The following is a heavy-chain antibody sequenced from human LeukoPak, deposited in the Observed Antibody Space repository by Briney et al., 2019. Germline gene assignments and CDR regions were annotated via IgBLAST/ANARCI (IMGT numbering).Heavy chain of an antibody. CDR3: ARGMSNSPYYFYYYMDV. CDR2: INTNREKP. V-gene: IGHV7-4-1*02. CDR1: GYTFSSYT. D-gene: IGHD5-24*01. Sequence: GASVKVSCKASGYTFSSYTMNWVRQAPGQGLEWVGCINTNREKPTYAQGFTGRFVFSLDTSVSTAYLQISSLKAEDTAVYYCARGMSNSPYYFYYYMDVWGKGTTVTVSS. J-gene: IGHJ6*03.